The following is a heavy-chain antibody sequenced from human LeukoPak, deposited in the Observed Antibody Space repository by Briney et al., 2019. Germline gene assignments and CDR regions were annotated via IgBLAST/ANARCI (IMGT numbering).Heavy chain of an antibody. Sequence: SETLSLTCTVSGGSISSSSYYWGWIRQPPGKGLEWIGSIYYSGSTYYNPSLKSRVTISVDTSKNQFSLKLSSVTAADTAAYYCARDGDGYNYRGVDYWGQGTLVTVSS. V-gene: IGHV4-39*07. J-gene: IGHJ4*02. D-gene: IGHD5-24*01. CDR2: IYYSGST. CDR3: ARDGDGYNYRGVDY. CDR1: GGSISSSSYY.